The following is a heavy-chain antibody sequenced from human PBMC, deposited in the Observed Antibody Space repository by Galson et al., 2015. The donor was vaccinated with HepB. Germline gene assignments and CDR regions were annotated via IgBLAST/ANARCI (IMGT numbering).Heavy chain of an antibody. J-gene: IGHJ4*02. CDR3: AKAADYYYDSSGYFPFDY. Sequence: SLRLSCAASGFTFSSHWMTWVRQAPGKGLEWVANIKEDGSEKYYVDSVKGRFTISRDNAKNSLYLQMNSLRAEDTAVYYCAKAADYYYDSSGYFPFDYWGQGTLVTVSS. CDR1: GFTFSSHW. CDR2: IKEDGSEK. V-gene: IGHV3-7*03. D-gene: IGHD3-22*01.